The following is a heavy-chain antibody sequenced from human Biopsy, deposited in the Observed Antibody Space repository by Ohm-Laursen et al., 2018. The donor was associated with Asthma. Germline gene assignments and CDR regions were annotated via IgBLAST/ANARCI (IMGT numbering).Heavy chain of an antibody. CDR2: IYYSGTT. J-gene: IGHJ6*02. Sequence: SQTLSLTCSLSSGSGGYMRRGNYYWGWIRQPPGKVLEWIGSIYYSGTTYYNPSLERRFTVSADTSKNQFSLKRISVTAADTAVYYCVRGSSSWHHGPFHYYYGLDVWGQGPTATVSS. V-gene: IGHV4-39*01. CDR3: VRGSSSWHHGPFHYYYGLDV. CDR1: SGSGGYMRRGNYY. D-gene: IGHD6-13*01.